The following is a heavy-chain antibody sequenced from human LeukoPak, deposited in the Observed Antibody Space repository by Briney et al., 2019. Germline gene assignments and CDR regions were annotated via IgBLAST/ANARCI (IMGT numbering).Heavy chain of an antibody. J-gene: IGHJ4*02. Sequence: ASVKVSCKASGYTFTSYAMHWVRQAPGQRLEWMGWINAGNGNTKYSQKFQGRVTITRDTSASTAYMELSSLRSEDTAVYYCARVGITMIVVGGLGDWGQGTLVTVSS. D-gene: IGHD3-22*01. CDR3: ARVGITMIVVGGLGD. CDR2: INAGNGNT. V-gene: IGHV1-3*01. CDR1: GYTFTSYA.